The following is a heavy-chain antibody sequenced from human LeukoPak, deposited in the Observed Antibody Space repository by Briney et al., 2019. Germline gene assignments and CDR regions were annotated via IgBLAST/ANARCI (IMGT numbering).Heavy chain of an antibody. D-gene: IGHD4-11*01. Sequence: SETLSLTCSVSGGSISYYYWSWIRQPPGKGLEWIGYIYYSGSTNYNPSLKSRVTISVDTSKNQFSLKLSSVTAADTAVYYCARDRYSNFPGGYYGMDVWGQGTTVTVSS. J-gene: IGHJ6*02. CDR1: GGSISYYY. V-gene: IGHV4-59*01. CDR3: ARDRYSNFPGGYYGMDV. CDR2: IYYSGST.